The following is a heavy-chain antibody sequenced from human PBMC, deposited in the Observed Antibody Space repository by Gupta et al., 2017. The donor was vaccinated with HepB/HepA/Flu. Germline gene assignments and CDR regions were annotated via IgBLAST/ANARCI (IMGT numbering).Heavy chain of an antibody. Sequence: QLQLQESGPGLVKPSETLSLTCTVSGGSISSSSYYWGWIRQPPGTGLEWIGSIYYSGSTYYNPSLKSRVTISVDTSKNQFSLKLSSVTAADTAVYYCARVPPPQVWAARRGYYYYYMDVWGKGTTVTVSS. CDR3: ARVPPPQVWAARRGYYYYYMDV. J-gene: IGHJ6*03. CDR2: IYYSGST. V-gene: IGHV4-39*01. D-gene: IGHD6-6*01. CDR1: GGSISSSSYY.